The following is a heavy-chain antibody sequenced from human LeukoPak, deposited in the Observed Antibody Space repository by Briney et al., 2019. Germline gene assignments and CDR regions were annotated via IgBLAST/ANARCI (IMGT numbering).Heavy chain of an antibody. CDR2: IFHSGSI. CDR3: ARAPQPTSYGDYGKRYFDL. V-gene: IGHV4-61*01. D-gene: IGHD4-17*01. Sequence: PSETLSLTCTVSGGSVSNGYYYWSWLRQPPGKGLEWIGYIFHSGSINNNPSLKSRVTISVDTSKNQFSPKLTSVTAADTAVYYCARAPQPTSYGDYGKRYFDLWGRGTLVTVSS. J-gene: IGHJ2*01. CDR1: GGSVSNGYYY.